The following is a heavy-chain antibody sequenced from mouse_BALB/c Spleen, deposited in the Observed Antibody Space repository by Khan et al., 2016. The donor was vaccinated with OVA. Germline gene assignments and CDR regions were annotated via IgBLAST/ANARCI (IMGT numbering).Heavy chain of an antibody. CDR2: INTYYGDA. D-gene: IGHD3-2*01. J-gene: IGHJ3*01. V-gene: IGHV1S137*01. Sequence: VQLQESGAELVRPGVSVKISCKGSGYTFTDFSMHWVKQRHAMSLEWIGVINTYYGDADYNQKFKDKATMTVDKSSNTAYMELARLTTEDSAIYYCARGAGGDRFLYWGQGTLVTVSA. CDR1: GYTFTDFS. CDR3: ARGAGGDRFLY.